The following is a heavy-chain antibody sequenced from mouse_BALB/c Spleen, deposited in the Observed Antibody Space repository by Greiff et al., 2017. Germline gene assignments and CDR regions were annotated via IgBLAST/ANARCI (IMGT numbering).Heavy chain of an antibody. D-gene: IGHD1-1*01. Sequence: EVHLVESGGGLVKPGGSLKLSCAASGFTFSSYTMSWVRQTPEKRLEWVATISSGGSYTYYPDSVKGRFTISRDNAKNTLYLQMSSLKSEDTAMYYCTRDRVSTVVATYYFDYWGQGTTLTVSS. CDR1: GFTFSSYT. CDR3: TRDRVSTVVATYYFDY. CDR2: ISSGGSYT. V-gene: IGHV5-6-4*01. J-gene: IGHJ2*01.